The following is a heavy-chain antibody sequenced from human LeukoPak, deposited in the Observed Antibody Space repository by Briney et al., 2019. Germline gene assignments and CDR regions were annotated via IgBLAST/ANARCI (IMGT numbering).Heavy chain of an antibody. CDR3: ARRGYYDSSGYFDY. V-gene: IGHV4-59*08. CDR2: IYYSGST. D-gene: IGHD3-22*01. CDR1: GGSISSYY. Sequence: SETLSLTCTVSGGSISSYYWSWIRQPPGKGLEWIGYIYYSGSTYYNPSLQSRVTIPVDTSKNQFSLKLSSVTAADTAVYYCARRGYYDSSGYFDYWGQGTLVTVSS. J-gene: IGHJ4*02.